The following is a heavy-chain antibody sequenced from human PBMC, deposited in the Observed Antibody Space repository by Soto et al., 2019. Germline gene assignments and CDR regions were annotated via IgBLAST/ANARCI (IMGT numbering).Heavy chain of an antibody. Sequence: VASVKVSCKASGGTFSSYAISWVRQAPGQGLEWMGGIIPIFGTANYAQKFQGRVTITADKSTSTAYMELSSLRSEDTAVYYCARSPNYDSSPKFNWFDPWGQGTLVTVSS. CDR1: GGTFSSYA. CDR3: ARSPNYDSSPKFNWFDP. V-gene: IGHV1-69*06. D-gene: IGHD3-22*01. CDR2: IIPIFGTA. J-gene: IGHJ5*02.